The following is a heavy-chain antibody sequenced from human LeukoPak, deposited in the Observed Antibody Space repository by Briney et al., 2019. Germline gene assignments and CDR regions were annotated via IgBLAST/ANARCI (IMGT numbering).Heavy chain of an antibody. CDR2: INPNSGGT. Sequence: ASVKVSCKASGYTFTGYYMHWVRQAPGQGLEWMGWINPNSGGTNYAQKFQGRVTITADKSTSTAYMELSSLRSEDTAVYYCATTPPGGDYDYYYFDYWGQGTLVTVSS. D-gene: IGHD4-17*01. J-gene: IGHJ4*02. V-gene: IGHV1-2*02. CDR1: GYTFTGYY. CDR3: ATTPPGGDYDYYYFDY.